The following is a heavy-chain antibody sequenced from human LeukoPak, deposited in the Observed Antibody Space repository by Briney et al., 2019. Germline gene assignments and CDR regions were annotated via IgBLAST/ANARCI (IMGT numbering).Heavy chain of an antibody. CDR1: GFTFTSSA. CDR2: IVVGSGNT. J-gene: IGHJ4*02. V-gene: IGHV1-58*02. CDR3: AAALHYYDSSGLDY. Sequence: SVKVSCKASGFTFTSSAMQWVRQARGQRLEWIGWIVVGSGNTNYAQKFQERITITRDMSTSTAYMELSSLRSEDTAVYYCAAALHYYDSSGLDYWGQGTLVTVSS. D-gene: IGHD3-22*01.